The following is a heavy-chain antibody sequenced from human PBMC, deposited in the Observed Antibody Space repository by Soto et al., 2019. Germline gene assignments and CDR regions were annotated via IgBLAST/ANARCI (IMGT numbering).Heavy chain of an antibody. CDR1: GGSISSSSYY. Sequence: SETLSLTCTVSGGSISSSSYYWGWIRQPPGKGLEWIGSIYYSGSTYYNPSLKSRVTISVDTSKNQFSLKLSSVTAADTAVYYCARLIVVVTAIHYFDYWGQGTLFTVSS. CDR2: IYYSGST. J-gene: IGHJ4*02. CDR3: ARLIVVVTAIHYFDY. D-gene: IGHD2-21*02. V-gene: IGHV4-39*01.